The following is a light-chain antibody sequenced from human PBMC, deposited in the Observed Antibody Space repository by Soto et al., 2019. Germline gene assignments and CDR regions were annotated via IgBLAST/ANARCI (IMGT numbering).Light chain of an antibody. Sequence: QSALTQPRSASGSPGQSITISCTGTSSDVGGYNYVSWYQQHPAKSPKLVIFDVSKRPSGVPNRFSGSKSGNTASLATSGVRAEDEADYYCGSYVGRHTHVFGTGTELTVL. CDR2: DVS. CDR3: GSYVGRHTHV. J-gene: IGLJ1*01. V-gene: IGLV2-11*01. CDR1: SSDVGGYNY.